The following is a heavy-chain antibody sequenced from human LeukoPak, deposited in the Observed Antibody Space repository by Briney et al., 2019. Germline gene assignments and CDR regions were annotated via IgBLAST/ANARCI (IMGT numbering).Heavy chain of an antibody. J-gene: IGHJ3*02. CDR3: AAIIMVRGEDDAFDI. Sequence: GGSLRLSCAASGFTFSSYGMHWVRQAPGKGLEWVAFIRYDGSNKYYADSVKGRFTISRDNSKNTLYLQMNSLRAEDTAVYYCAAIIMVRGEDDAFDIWGQGTMVTVSS. CDR1: GFTFSSYG. CDR2: IRYDGSNK. D-gene: IGHD3-10*01. V-gene: IGHV3-30*02.